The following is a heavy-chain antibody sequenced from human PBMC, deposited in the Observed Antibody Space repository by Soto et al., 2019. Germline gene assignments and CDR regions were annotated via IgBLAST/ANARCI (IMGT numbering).Heavy chain of an antibody. CDR2: IYYRENT. Sequence: APPLSCRVSGRSSSRGKYKGWIREVQGKGVEWSGRIYYRENTDYNPSLKSRLAISIDTSKNQFSLKLSSVTAADAAGYFCAREGGESLDGFYCFGSGGQGALVTDSA. D-gene: IGHD2-21*02. CDR3: AREGGESLDGFYCFGS. J-gene: IGHJ4*02. CDR1: GRSSSRGKY. V-gene: IGHV4-30-4*01.